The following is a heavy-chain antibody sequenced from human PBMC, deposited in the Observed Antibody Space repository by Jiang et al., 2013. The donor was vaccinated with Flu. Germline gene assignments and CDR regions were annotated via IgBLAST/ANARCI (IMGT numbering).Heavy chain of an antibody. D-gene: IGHD3-10*01. V-gene: IGHV3-21*01. CDR2: ISSSSSYI. J-gene: IGHJ4*02. CDR3: ARDPVRWFGEPIGY. Sequence: VQLVESGGGLVKPGGSLRLSCAASGFTFSSYSMNWVRQAPGKGLEWVSSISSSSSYIYYADSVKGRFTISRDNAKNSLYLQMNSLRAEDTAVYYCARDPVRWFGEPIGYWGQGTLVTVSS. CDR1: GFTFSSYS.